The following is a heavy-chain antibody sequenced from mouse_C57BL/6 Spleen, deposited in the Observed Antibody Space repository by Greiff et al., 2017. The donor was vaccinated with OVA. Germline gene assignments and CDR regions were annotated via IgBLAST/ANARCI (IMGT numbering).Heavy chain of an antibody. J-gene: IGHJ2*01. V-gene: IGHV1-61*01. Sequence: QVQLHQPGAELVRPGSSVKLSCKASGYTFTSYWMDWVKQRPGQGLEWIGNIYPSDSETHYNQKFKDKATLTVDKSSSTAYMQLSSLTSEDSAVYYCARGELWLGYFDYWGQGTTLTVSS. CDR2: IYPSDSET. CDR1: GYTFTSYW. CDR3: ARGELWLGYFDY. D-gene: IGHD2-2*01.